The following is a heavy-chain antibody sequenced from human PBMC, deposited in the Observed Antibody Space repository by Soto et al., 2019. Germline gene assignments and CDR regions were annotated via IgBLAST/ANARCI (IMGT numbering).Heavy chain of an antibody. Sequence: GSLRLSCEASGFTFSNAWMNWVRQAPGKGLEWVGRIKSKPAGGTTDYAAPVKGRFTISRDDSKNTVYVQMNGLKTEDTALYYCSTGGYYFDYWGQGTLVTVSS. J-gene: IGHJ4*02. D-gene: IGHD3-10*01. V-gene: IGHV3-15*01. CDR2: IKSKPAGGTT. CDR1: GFTFSNAW. CDR3: STGGYYFDY.